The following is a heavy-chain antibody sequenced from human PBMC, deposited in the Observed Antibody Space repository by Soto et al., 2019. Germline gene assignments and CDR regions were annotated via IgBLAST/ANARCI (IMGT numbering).Heavy chain of an antibody. CDR3: AAVDSGSYYVSDDYYYGMDV. V-gene: IGHV1-58*01. J-gene: IGHJ6*02. Sequence: ASVKVSCKASGFTFTSSAVQWVRQARGQRLEWIGWIVVGSGNTNYAQKFQERVTITRDMSTSTAYMELSSLRSEDTAVYYCAAVDSGSYYVSDDYYYGMDVWGQGTTVTVSS. D-gene: IGHD1-26*01. CDR1: GFTFTSSA. CDR2: IVVGSGNT.